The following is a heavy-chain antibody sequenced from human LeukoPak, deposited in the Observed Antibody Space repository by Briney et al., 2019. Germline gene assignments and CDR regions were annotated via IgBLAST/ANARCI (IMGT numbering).Heavy chain of an antibody. V-gene: IGHV3-21*01. CDR3: ARAPVVIVGAPYDY. Sequence: GGSLRLSCAASGFTFSSYSMNWVRQAPGKGLEWVSSISSSSSYIYYADSVKGRFTISRDNAKNSLYLQMNSLRAEDTAVYYCARAPVVIVGAPYDYWGQGTLVTVSS. D-gene: IGHD1-26*01. J-gene: IGHJ4*02. CDR1: GFTFSSYS. CDR2: ISSSSSYI.